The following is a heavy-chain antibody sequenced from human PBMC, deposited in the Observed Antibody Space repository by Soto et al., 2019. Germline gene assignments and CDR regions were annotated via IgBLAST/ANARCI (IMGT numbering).Heavy chain of an antibody. D-gene: IGHD2-8*01. J-gene: IGHJ4*02. CDR3: AKVSGVPGRKDRFDY. CDR1: GFTFSSYA. Sequence: EVQLLESGGGLVQPGGSLRLSCAASGFTFSSYAMSWVRRAPGKGLEWVSAISGSGGSTYYADSVRGRFTISRDNSQNRLYLKLDSRRAEDTAVYYCAKVSGVPGRKDRFDYGGREPWSRSPQ. CDR2: ISGSGGST. V-gene: IGHV3-23*01.